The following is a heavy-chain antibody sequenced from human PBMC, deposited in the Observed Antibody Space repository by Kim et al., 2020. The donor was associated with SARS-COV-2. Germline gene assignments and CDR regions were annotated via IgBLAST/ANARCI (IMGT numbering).Heavy chain of an antibody. Sequence: SGPTLVNPTQTLTLTCTFSGFSLSTSGMCVSWIRQPPGKAREWLALIDWDDDKYYSTSLKTRLTISKDTSKNQMVLTMTNMDPVDTATYYCARIRWELLGSYSYGMDVWGQGTTVTASS. V-gene: IGHV2-70*01. CDR1: GFSLSTSGMC. D-gene: IGHD1-26*01. CDR3: ARIRWELLGSYSYGMDV. J-gene: IGHJ6*02. CDR2: IDWDDDK.